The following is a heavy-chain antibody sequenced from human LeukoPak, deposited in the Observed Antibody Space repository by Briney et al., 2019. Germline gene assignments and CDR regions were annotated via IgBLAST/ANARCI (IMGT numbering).Heavy chain of an antibody. CDR2: ISWNSGSI. CDR3: ASGYGGNYYFDY. CDR1: GFTFDDYA. J-gene: IGHJ4*02. V-gene: IGHV3-9*01. Sequence: PGGSLRLSCAASGFTFDDYAMHWVRQAPGKGLEWVSGISWNSGSIGYADSVKGRFTISRDNAKNSLYLQMNSLRAEDTALYYCASGYGGNYYFDYWGQGTLVTVSS. D-gene: IGHD5-12*01.